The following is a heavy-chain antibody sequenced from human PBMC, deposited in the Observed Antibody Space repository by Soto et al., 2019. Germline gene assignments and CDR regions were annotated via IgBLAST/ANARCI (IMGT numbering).Heavy chain of an antibody. Sequence: QMQLVQSGAEARKPGASVKVSCKTSGYTFTGYYLNWVRQAPGRGFEWVGWINPKTGDTNNAQKFQGRVTMTTDTSISTGYMELSGLKSDDTAVYYCVTGDHLVRWGQGTRVTVSS. CDR1: GYTFTGYY. CDR3: VTGDHLVR. V-gene: IGHV1-2*02. J-gene: IGHJ4*02. D-gene: IGHD6-6*01. CDR2: INPKTGDT.